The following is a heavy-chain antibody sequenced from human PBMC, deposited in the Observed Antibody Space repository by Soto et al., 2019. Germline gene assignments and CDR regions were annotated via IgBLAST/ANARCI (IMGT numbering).Heavy chain of an antibody. CDR1: GYTFTSYA. J-gene: IGHJ4*02. D-gene: IGHD3-10*01. CDR3: ARYRTESITMVRGVIRYFDY. Sequence: GASVKVSCKASGYTFTSYAMHWVRQAPGQRLEWMGWINAGNGNTNYAQKLQGRVTMTTDTSTSTAYMELRSLRSDDTAVYYCARYRTESITMVRGVIRYFDYWGQGTLVTVS. V-gene: IGHV1-3*01. CDR2: INAGNGNT.